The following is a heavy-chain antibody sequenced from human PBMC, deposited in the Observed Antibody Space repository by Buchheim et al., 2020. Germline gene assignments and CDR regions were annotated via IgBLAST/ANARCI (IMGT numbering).Heavy chain of an antibody. V-gene: IGHV4-4*07. Sequence: QVQLQESGPGLVKPSETLSLTCTVSNGSIKNSFWSWVRQPAGKGLEWIGHVYSSGSSHYNPSLKSRVIMSVDMSKNQFSLKMSSVTAADTAVYYCARGPWGYCSSTSCYTFDYWGQGTL. J-gene: IGHJ4*02. CDR1: NGSIKNSF. CDR2: VYSSGSS. CDR3: ARGPWGYCSSTSCYTFDY. D-gene: IGHD2-2*02.